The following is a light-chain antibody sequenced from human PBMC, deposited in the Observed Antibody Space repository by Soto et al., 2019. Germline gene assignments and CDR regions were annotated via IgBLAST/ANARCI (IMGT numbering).Light chain of an antibody. CDR1: QSINGN. CDR3: QQYNNWYS. J-gene: IGKJ2*03. Sequence: EIVMTQSPATLSVSPGERATLSCRASQSINGNLAWYQRKPGQAPRLLMYATSVRATGIPARFSGSGSGTEYTLTISSLQSEEFAVFYCQQYNNWYSFGQGTKLEIK. CDR2: ATS. V-gene: IGKV3-15*01.